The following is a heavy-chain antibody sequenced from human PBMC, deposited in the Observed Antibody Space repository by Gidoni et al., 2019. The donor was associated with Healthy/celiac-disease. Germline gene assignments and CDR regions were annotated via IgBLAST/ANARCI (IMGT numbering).Heavy chain of an antibody. Sequence: QLQLPESGSGLVKPSQPLSLTFPSPGGSTRSGGYSWSWIRQPPGKGLEWIGYIYHSGSTYYNPSLKSRVTISVDRSKNQFSLKLSSVTAADTAVYYCARGVEGRLLDWGQGTLVTVSS. V-gene: IGHV4-30-2*01. J-gene: IGHJ4*02. D-gene: IGHD3-10*01. CDR3: ARGVEGRLLD. CDR2: IYHSGST. CDR1: GGSTRSGGYS.